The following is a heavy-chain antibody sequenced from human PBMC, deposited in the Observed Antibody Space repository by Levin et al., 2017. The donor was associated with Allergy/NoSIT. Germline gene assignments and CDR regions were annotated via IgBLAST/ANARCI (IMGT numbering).Heavy chain of an antibody. J-gene: IGHJ5*01. V-gene: IGHV3-30-3*01. CDR2: ISYDGSNK. CDR3: ARGDYNWNDF. Sequence: QSGGSLRLSCAASGFTFSSYAMHWVRQAPGKGLEWVAVISYDGSNKYYADSVKGRFTISRDNSKNTLYLQMNSLRAEDTAVYYCARGDYNWNDFWGQGTLVTVSS. D-gene: IGHD4-17*01. CDR1: GFTFSSYA.